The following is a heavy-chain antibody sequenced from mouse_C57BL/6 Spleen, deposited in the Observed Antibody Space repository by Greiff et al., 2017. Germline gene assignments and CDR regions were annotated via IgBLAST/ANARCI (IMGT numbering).Heavy chain of an antibody. J-gene: IGHJ1*03. Sequence: VQLQQSGPELVKPGASVKISCKASGYTFTDYYMNWVKQSHGKSLEWIGDINPNNGGTSYNQKFKGKATLTVDKSSSTAYMELRSLTSEDSAVYYCARPLYYYGSSFYWYFDVWGTGTTVTVSS. CDR1: GYTFTDYY. V-gene: IGHV1-26*01. D-gene: IGHD1-1*01. CDR3: ARPLYYYGSSFYWYFDV. CDR2: INPNNGGT.